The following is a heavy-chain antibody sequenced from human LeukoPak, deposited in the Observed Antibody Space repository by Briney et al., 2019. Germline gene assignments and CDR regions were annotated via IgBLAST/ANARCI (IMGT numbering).Heavy chain of an antibody. CDR3: ARDPHTDDAFDI. V-gene: IGHV1-69*04. CDR1: GGTFIIYA. J-gene: IGHJ3*02. CDR2: IIPILGIA. D-gene: IGHD2-2*02. Sequence: SVTVSFKGSGGTFIIYAISWVRQAPGQGLEWMGRIIPILGIANYAQKFQGRVTITADKSTSTAYMELSSLRSEDTAVYYCARDPHTDDAFDIWGQGTMVTVSS.